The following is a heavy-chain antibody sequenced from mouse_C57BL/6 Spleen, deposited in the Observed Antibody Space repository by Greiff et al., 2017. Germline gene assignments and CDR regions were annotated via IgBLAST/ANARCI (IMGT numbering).Heavy chain of an antibody. Sequence: VQLKESGPGLVKPSQSLSLTCSVTGYSITSGYYWNWLRQFPGNKLEWMGYISYDGSNNYNPSLKNRISITRDTSKNQFFLKLNSVTTEDTATYYCARSGYYDYDSPWFAYWGQGTLVTVSA. D-gene: IGHD2-4*01. V-gene: IGHV3-6*01. J-gene: IGHJ3*01. CDR3: ARSGYYDYDSPWFAY. CDR1: GYSITSGYY. CDR2: ISYDGSN.